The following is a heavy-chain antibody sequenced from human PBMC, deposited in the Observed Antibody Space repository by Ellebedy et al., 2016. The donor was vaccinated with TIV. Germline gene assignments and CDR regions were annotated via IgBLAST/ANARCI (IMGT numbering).Heavy chain of an antibody. CDR2: ISTDSGAI. CDR1: RFTFSDYG. Sequence: PGGSLRLSCVASRFTFSDYGMQWVRQAPGKGLEWLAYISTDSGAIYYADSVKGRFTIARDNAKSTLYLKMNSLRAEDTAVYYCVRGSNGWSGLDYWGQGILVAVSS. D-gene: IGHD6-19*01. J-gene: IGHJ4*02. V-gene: IGHV3-48*04. CDR3: VRGSNGWSGLDY.